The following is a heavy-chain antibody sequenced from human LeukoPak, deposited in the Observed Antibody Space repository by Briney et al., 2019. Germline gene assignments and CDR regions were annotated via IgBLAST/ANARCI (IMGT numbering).Heavy chain of an antibody. CDR2: IKQDGSEI. CDR1: GFTFSSYW. V-gene: IGHV3-7*01. J-gene: IGHJ4*02. CDR3: ARDKIVGATYLDY. D-gene: IGHD1-26*01. Sequence: GGSLRLSCAASGFTFSSYWMSWVRQIPGKGLEWVANIKQDGSEIYYVDSVKGRSTISRDNAKNSLNLQMNSLRAEDTAVYYCARDKIVGATYLDYWGQGTPVTVSS.